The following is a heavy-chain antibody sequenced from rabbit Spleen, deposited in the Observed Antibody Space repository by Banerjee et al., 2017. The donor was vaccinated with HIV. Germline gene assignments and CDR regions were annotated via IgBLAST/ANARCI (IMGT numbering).Heavy chain of an antibody. CDR3: ARGGGL. CDR1: GFPFSNKA. Sequence: QEQLVESGGGLVKPEGSLTLTCKASGFPFSNKAVMCWVRQAPGKGLEWIGYIDPVFGSAYYASWVNGRFSISRENTQNTVSLQLNSLTAADTATYFCARGGGLWGQGTLVTVS. V-gene: IGHV1S47*01. CDR2: IDPVFGSA. J-gene: IGHJ4*01.